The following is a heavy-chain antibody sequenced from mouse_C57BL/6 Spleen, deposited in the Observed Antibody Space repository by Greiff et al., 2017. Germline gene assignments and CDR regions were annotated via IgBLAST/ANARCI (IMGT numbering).Heavy chain of an antibody. Sequence: VQLQQPGAELVKPGASVKLSCKASGYTFTSYWMHWVKQRPGQGLEWIGMIHPNSGSTNYNEKFKGKATLTVDKSSSTAYMLLSSLTSEDSAVXFCARMYYGSSYVRGYYFDYWGQGTTLTVSS. CDR1: GYTFTSYW. CDR3: ARMYYGSSYVRGYYFDY. D-gene: IGHD1-1*01. V-gene: IGHV1-64*01. J-gene: IGHJ2*01. CDR2: IHPNSGST.